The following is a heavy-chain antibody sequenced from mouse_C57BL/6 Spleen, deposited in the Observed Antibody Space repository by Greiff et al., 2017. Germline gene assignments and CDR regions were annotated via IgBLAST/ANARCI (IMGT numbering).Heavy chain of an antibody. CDR3: ARENYSPFFDY. J-gene: IGHJ2*01. Sequence: LVESGAELARPGASVKMSCKASGYTFTSYTLHWVKQRPGQGLEWIGYINPSSGYTKYNQKFKDKATLTADKSSSTAYMQLSSLTSEDSAVYYCARENYSPFFDYWGQGTTLTVSS. CDR1: GYTFTSYT. V-gene: IGHV1-4*01. CDR2: INPSSGYT. D-gene: IGHD2-12*01.